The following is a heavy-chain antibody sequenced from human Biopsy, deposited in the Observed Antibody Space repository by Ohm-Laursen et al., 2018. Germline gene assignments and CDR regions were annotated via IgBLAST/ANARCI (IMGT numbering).Heavy chain of an antibody. CDR2: IRPLNGDT. CDR1: GYNFISYS. Sequence: ASVKVSCNTSGYNFISYSINWVRQAPGQGLEWMGWIRPLNGDTKYGQKFQDRVTMTRDTSTTTVYMELSSLRSEDTAVYYCARDRIGGRGDPPDHWGQGTLVTVSS. J-gene: IGHJ4*02. D-gene: IGHD3-10*01. CDR3: ARDRIGGRGDPPDH. V-gene: IGHV1-18*01.